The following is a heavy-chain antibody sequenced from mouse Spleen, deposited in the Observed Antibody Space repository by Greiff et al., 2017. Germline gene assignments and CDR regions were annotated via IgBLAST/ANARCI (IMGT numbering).Heavy chain of an antibody. V-gene: IGHV5-9-3*01. CDR1: GFTFSSYA. Sequence: EVQRVESGGGLVKLGGSLKLSCAASGFTFSSYAMSWVRQTPEKRLEWVATISSGGGNTYYPDSVKGRFTISRDNAKNTLYLQMSSLKSEDTAMYYCARQGGNYVSFAYWGQGTLVTVSA. D-gene: IGHD2-1*01. J-gene: IGHJ3*01. CDR3: ARQGGNYVSFAY. CDR2: ISSGGGNT.